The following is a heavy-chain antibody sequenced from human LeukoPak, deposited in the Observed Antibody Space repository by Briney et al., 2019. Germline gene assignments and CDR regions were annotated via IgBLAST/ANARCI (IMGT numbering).Heavy chain of an antibody. CDR2: IYPGEDET. J-gene: IGHJ4*02. Sequence: GGSLKISFKGSGYNLTSYLIGWVRQVPGKGLAWMGMIYPGEDETGYSPSVQGQVTSSAAKSIRTAYLQCCSLKASGTAIYYCARQGFGYSNYAALDYWGQGTLVTVSS. CDR3: ARQGFGYSNYAALDY. CDR1: GYNLTSYL. D-gene: IGHD4-11*01. V-gene: IGHV5-51*01.